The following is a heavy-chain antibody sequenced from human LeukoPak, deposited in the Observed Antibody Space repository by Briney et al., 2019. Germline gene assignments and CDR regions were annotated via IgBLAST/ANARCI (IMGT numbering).Heavy chain of an antibody. CDR2: ISGSGGRGITT. J-gene: IGHJ4*02. CDR3: APPAAMVRGVIRPSGY. D-gene: IGHD3-10*01. CDR1: GFTFSSYA. Sequence: GGSLRLSCAASGFTFSSYAMSWVRQAPGKGLEWVSGISGSGGRGITTYYADSVKGRFTISRDNSKNTLYLQMNSLRAEDTAVYYCAPPAAMVRGVIRPSGYWGQGTLVTVSS. V-gene: IGHV3-23*01.